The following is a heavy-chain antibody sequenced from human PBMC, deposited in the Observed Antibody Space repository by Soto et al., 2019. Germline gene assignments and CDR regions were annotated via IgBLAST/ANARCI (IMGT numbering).Heavy chain of an antibody. J-gene: IGHJ5*02. CDR1: GFTFSSYA. Sequence: GGSLRLSCAASGFTFSSYAMHGVRQAPGKGLEWVAMTSHDESNKYYADSVKGRFTISRDNSKNALYLQINSLRPDDTAVYYCVPSVYFDSSGSIVVPWVQGTLGTVSS. CDR3: VPSVYFDSSGSIVVP. CDR2: TSHDESNK. D-gene: IGHD3-22*01. V-gene: IGHV3-30-3*01.